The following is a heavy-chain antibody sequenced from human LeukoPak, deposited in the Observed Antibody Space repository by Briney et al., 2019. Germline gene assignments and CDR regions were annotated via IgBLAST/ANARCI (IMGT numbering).Heavy chain of an antibody. D-gene: IGHD6-13*01. CDR3: ARDRGVSGFDY. CDR2: INHSGST. Sequence: SETLSLTCAVYGGSFSGYYWSWIRQPPGKGLEWIGEINHSGSTNYNPSLKSRVTIAVDTSKNQFSLRLSSVTAADTAFYYCARDRGVSGFDYWGQGTLVTVSS. CDR1: GGSFSGYY. J-gene: IGHJ4*02. V-gene: IGHV4-34*01.